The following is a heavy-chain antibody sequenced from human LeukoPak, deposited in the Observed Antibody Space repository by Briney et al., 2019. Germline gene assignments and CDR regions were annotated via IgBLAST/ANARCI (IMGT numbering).Heavy chain of an antibody. CDR2: IYYSGST. Sequence: SETLSLTCTVSGASISSYYWTWIRQPPGKGLEWIGYIYYSGSTNYNPSLKSRVTISVDTSKNQFSLKLSSVTAADTAMYYCARGRGLDYWGQGTLVTVSS. J-gene: IGHJ4*02. CDR1: GASISSYY. CDR3: ARGRGLDY. V-gene: IGHV4-59*01.